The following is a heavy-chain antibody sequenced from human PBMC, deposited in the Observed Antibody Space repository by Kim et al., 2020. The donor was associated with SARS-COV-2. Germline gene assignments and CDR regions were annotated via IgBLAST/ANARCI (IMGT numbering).Heavy chain of an antibody. CDR2: IIHIFGTA. CDR3: ASRVGAMMGDAFDI. Sequence: SVKVSCKASGGTFSSYAISWVRQAPGQGLEWMGGIIHIFGTANYAQKFQGRVTITADESTSTAYMELSSLRSEDTAVYYCASRVGAMMGDAFDIWGQGTMVTVSS. J-gene: IGHJ3*02. CDR1: GGTFSSYA. D-gene: IGHD1-26*01. V-gene: IGHV1-69*13.